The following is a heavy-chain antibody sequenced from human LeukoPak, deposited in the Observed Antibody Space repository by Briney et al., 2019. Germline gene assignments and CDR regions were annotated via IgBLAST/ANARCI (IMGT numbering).Heavy chain of an antibody. V-gene: IGHV4-39*01. CDR3: ARRGWTPHPGFDY. CDR2: IYYSGST. D-gene: IGHD2-15*01. CDR1: GGSISSSSYY. Sequence: SETLSLTCTVSGGSISSSSYYWGWIRQPPGKGLEWIGSIYYSGSTYYNPSLKSRVTISVDTSKNQFSLKLSSVTAADTAVYYCARRGWTPHPGFDYWGQGTLVTVSS. J-gene: IGHJ4*02.